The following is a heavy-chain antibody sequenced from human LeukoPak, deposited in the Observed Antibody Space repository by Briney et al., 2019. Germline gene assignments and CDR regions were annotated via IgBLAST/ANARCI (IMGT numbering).Heavy chain of an antibody. J-gene: IGHJ4*02. V-gene: IGHV5-51*01. Sequence: GESLKISCKGSGYSFTSYWIGWVRQMPGKGLEWMGIIFPGDSDTRYSPSFQGQVTISVDKSISPAYLQWSSLKASDTAMYYCARHGGRSYGDYYFDYWGQGTLVTVSS. D-gene: IGHD4-17*01. CDR1: GYSFTSYW. CDR2: IFPGDSDT. CDR3: ARHGGRSYGDYYFDY.